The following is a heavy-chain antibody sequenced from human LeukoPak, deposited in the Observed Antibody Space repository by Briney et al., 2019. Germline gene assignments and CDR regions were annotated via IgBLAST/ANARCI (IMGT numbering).Heavy chain of an antibody. CDR3: ARALGSSWDSSLDS. V-gene: IGHV3-30*04. CDR2: ISYDGSVE. D-gene: IGHD6-13*01. J-gene: IGHJ4*02. CDR1: GFTFSNYA. Sequence: GGSLRLSCAASGFTFSNYATHWVRQAPGKGLEWVALISYDGSVEKNAASVKGRFTISRDNYKNTLYLQMNSLRTEDTAVYYCARALGSSWDSSLDSWGQGTLVPVSS.